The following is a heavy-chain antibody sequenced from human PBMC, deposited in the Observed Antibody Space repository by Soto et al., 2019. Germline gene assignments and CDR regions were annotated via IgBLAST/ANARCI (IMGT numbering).Heavy chain of an antibody. CDR3: ARDRYYYDSSGYYPYYYYYYGMDV. CDR1: GFTFSSYW. CDR2: IKQDGSEK. J-gene: IGHJ6*02. Sequence: PGGSLRLSCAASGFTFSSYWVSWVRQAPGKGLEWVANIKQDGSEKYYVDSVKGRFTISRDNAKNSLYLQMNSLRAEDTAVYYCARDRYYYDSSGYYPYYYYYYGMDVWGQGTTVTVSS. V-gene: IGHV3-7*01. D-gene: IGHD3-22*01.